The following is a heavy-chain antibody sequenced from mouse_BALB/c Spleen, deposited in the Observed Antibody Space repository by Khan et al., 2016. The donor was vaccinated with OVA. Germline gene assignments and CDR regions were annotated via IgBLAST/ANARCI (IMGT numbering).Heavy chain of an antibody. CDR2: IWSDGAS. D-gene: IGHD2-1*01. Sequence: VQLQESGPGLVAPSQSLSITCTVSGFSLSTYGVHWVRQPPGKGLEWLIVIWSDGASTYNSALKSRLNITKDNSKSQVFLKMNSLQTDDTAIYYCARGNVYAMDYWGQGTSVTVSS. V-gene: IGHV2-6*02. CDR1: GFSLSTYG. CDR3: ARGNVYAMDY. J-gene: IGHJ4*01.